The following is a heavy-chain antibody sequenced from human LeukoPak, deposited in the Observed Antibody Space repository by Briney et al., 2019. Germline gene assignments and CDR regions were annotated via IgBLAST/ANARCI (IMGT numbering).Heavy chain of an antibody. CDR3: ARDYEGDIVVVPAADY. D-gene: IGHD2-2*01. J-gene: IGHJ4*02. V-gene: IGHV5-51*01. CDR2: IYPGDSDT. CDR1: GYSFTSYW. Sequence: GESLKISCKGSGYSFTSYWIGWVRQMPGKGLEWMGIIYPGDSDTRYSPFFQGQVTISADKSISTAYLQWSSLKASDTAVYYCARDYEGDIVVVPAADYWGQGTLVTVSS.